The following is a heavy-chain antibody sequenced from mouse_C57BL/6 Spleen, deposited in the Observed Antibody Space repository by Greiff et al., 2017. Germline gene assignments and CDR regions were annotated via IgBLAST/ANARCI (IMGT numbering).Heavy chain of an antibody. Sequence: DVKLVESGGDLVKPGGSLKLSCAASGFTFSSYGMSWVRQTPDKRLEWVATISSGGSYTYYPDSVKGRFTISRDNAKNTLYLQMSSLKSEDTAMYYCARRRDSYFDYWGQGTPLTVSS. CDR2: ISSGGSYT. CDR3: ARRRDSYFDY. CDR1: GFTFSSYG. J-gene: IGHJ2*01. V-gene: IGHV5-6*02.